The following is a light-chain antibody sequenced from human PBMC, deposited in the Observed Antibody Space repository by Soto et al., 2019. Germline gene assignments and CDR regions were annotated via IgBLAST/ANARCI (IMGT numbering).Light chain of an antibody. Sequence: EVVLTQSPATLSLSPGERATLSCRASENVSTFVDWYQQKPGQAPRLLIFGASNRATGIPARLSGSGSGTDFTLTISNLEPEDFAVYYCQQHSHWPPWTFGQGTRVEIQ. CDR3: QQHSHWPPWT. J-gene: IGKJ1*01. V-gene: IGKV3-11*01. CDR2: GAS. CDR1: ENVSTF.